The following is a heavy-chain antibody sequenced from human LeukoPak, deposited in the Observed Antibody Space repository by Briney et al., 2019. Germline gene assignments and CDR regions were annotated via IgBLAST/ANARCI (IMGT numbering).Heavy chain of an antibody. CDR2: MNPNSGNT. V-gene: IGHV1-8*03. CDR1: GYTFTSYD. D-gene: IGHD2-2*01. CDR3: ATYCSSTSCPYNWFDP. J-gene: IGHJ5*02. Sequence: ASVKVSCKASGYTFTSYDINLVRQATGQGLEWMGWMNPNSGNTGYAQKFQGRVTITRNTSISTAYMELSSLRSEDTAVYYCATYCSSTSCPYNWFDPWGQGTLVTVSS.